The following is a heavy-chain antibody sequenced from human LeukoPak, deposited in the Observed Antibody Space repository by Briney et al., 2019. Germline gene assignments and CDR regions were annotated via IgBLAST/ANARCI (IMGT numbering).Heavy chain of an antibody. CDR3: TRDSIAVADPFDY. CDR2: INHSGST. D-gene: IGHD6-19*01. Sequence: PSETLSLTCAVYGGSFSVYFWSWIRQPPGKGLEWIGEINHSGSTNYNPSLKSRVTISVDTSKNQFSLKLSSVTAADTAVYYCTRDSIAVADPFDYWGQGTLVTVSS. V-gene: IGHV4-34*01. CDR1: GGSFSVYF. J-gene: IGHJ4*02.